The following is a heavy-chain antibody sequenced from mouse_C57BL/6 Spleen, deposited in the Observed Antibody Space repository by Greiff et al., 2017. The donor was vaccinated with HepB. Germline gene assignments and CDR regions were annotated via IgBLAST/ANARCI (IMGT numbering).Heavy chain of an antibody. CDR3: ARRAYYSNYDAMDY. CDR2: ISDGGSYT. Sequence: EVKLQESGGGLVKPGGSLKLSCAASGFTFSSYAMSWVRQTPEKRLEWVATISDGGSYTYYPDNVKGRFTISRDNAKNNLYLQMSHLKSEDTAMYYCARRAYYSNYDAMDYWGQGTSVTVSS. J-gene: IGHJ4*01. CDR1: GFTFSSYA. D-gene: IGHD2-5*01. V-gene: IGHV5-4*03.